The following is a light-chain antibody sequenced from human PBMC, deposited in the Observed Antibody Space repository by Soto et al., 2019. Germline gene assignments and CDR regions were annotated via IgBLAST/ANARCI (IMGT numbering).Light chain of an antibody. V-gene: IGKV3-20*01. J-gene: IGKJ1*01. CDR3: QQYGTSPWT. CDR1: HTVNSNY. Sequence: EIVLTQSPDTLSLSPGARATISGLASHTVNSNYLAWYRQKPGQAPRLLIYTTSSRATGVPDRFSGSGSGTDFTLTISRLEPEDFAMYYCQQYGTSPWTFGQGTKVDIK. CDR2: TTS.